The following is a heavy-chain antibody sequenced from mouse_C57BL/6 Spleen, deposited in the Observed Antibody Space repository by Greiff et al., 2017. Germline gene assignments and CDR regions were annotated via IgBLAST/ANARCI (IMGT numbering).Heavy chain of an antibody. CDR1: GYAFSSYW. Sequence: QVQLQQSGAELVKPGASVKISCKASGYAFSSYWMNWVKQRPGKGLEWIGQIYPGDGDTNYNGKFKGKATLTADKSSSTAYMQLSSLASEDSAVYFCARRGYYAYLDYWGQGTTRTVSS. CDR2: IYPGDGDT. V-gene: IGHV1-80*01. J-gene: IGHJ2*01. D-gene: IGHD2-3*01. CDR3: ARRGYYAYLDY.